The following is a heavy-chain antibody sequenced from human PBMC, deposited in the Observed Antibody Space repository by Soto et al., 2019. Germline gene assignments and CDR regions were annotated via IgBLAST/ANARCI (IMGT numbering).Heavy chain of an antibody. CDR1: GYTFTSYA. CDR2: INAGNGNT. V-gene: IGHV1-3*01. Sequence: ASVKVSCKASGYTFTSYAMHWVRQAPGQRLEWTGWINAGNGNTKYSQKFQGRVTMTRDTSASTAYMELSSLRSEDTAVYYCARADSSGYYFGVDYWGQGTLVTVSS. D-gene: IGHD3-22*01. CDR3: ARADSSGYYFGVDY. J-gene: IGHJ4*02.